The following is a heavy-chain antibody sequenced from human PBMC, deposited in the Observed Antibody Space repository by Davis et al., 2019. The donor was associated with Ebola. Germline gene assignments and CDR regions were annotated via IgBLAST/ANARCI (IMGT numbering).Heavy chain of an antibody. CDR2: MNPNSGNT. CDR1: GYTFINYD. CDR3: AMDDYSNSRYGMDV. Sequence: ASVKVSCKASGYTFINYDINWVRQATGQGLEWMGWMNPNSGNTGFAQKFQGRITMTRNLSMNTAYMELSSLRSEDTAVYYCAMDDYSNSRYGMDVWGQGTTVTVSS. D-gene: IGHD4-11*01. J-gene: IGHJ6*02. V-gene: IGHV1-8*01.